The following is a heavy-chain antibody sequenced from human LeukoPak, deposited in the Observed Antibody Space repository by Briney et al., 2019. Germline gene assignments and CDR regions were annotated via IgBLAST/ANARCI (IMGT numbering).Heavy chain of an antibody. CDR3: ARATKRQLLGAFDI. V-gene: IGHV4-61*10. Sequence: SETLSLTCTVSGGSISSGTYYWSWIRQPAGKGLEWIGYIYYSGSANYNPSLKSRVTISVDTSKNQFSLKLSSVTAADTAVYYCARATKRQLLGAFDIWGQGTMVTVSS. J-gene: IGHJ3*02. CDR1: GGSISSGTYY. CDR2: IYYSGSA. D-gene: IGHD1-1*01.